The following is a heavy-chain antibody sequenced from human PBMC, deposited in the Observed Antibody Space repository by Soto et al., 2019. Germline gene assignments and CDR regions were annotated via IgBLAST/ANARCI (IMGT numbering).Heavy chain of an antibody. V-gene: IGHV4-4*07. D-gene: IGHD6-6*01. CDR2: IDTLGSP. CDR3: ARDRTYSSSSGLGY. CDR1: GGSISSYY. Sequence: SETLSLTCTVSGGSISSYYWSWIRQPAGKGLEWIGRIDTLGSPNYNPSLKSRVTMSVDTSKNQFSLKLNSVTAADTAVYYYARDRTYSSSSGLGYWGQGALVTVSS. J-gene: IGHJ4*02.